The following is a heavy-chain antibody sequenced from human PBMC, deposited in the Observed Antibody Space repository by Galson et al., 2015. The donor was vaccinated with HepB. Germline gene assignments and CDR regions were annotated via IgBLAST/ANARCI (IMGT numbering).Heavy chain of an antibody. Sequence: SLRLSCAASGFTFGDYAMSRVRQAPGKGLEWVGFIRSKAYGGTTEYAASVKGRFTISRDDSKSIAYLQMNSLKTEDTAVYYCTRARGYSGYDLSYWGQGTLVTVSS. D-gene: IGHD5-12*01. CDR3: TRARGYSGYDLSY. CDR1: GFTFGDYA. CDR2: IRSKAYGGTT. V-gene: IGHV3-49*04. J-gene: IGHJ4*02.